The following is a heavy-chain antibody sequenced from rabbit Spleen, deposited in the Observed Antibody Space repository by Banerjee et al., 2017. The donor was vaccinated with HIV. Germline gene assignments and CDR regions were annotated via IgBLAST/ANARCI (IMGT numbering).Heavy chain of an antibody. V-gene: IGHV1S7*01. CDR2: IVPIFGVT. D-gene: IGHD1-1*01. Sequence: QLVESGGGMVQPGGSLKLSCKASGFDFSTYSIIWVRQAPGKGLEWIGYIVPIFGVTSYANWVNGRFSISSHNAQNTLYLQLSSLTAADTATFFCARDLTGVIGWNFGWWGPGTLVTVS. CDR1: GFDFSTYS. CDR3: ARDLTGVIGWNFGW. J-gene: IGHJ4*01.